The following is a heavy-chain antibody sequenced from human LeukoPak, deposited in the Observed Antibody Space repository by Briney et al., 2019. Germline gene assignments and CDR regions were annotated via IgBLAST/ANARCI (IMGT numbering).Heavy chain of an antibody. Sequence: GGTLRLSCAASGFTFSSYGMSWVRQAPGKGLEWVSVIYSGGSTYYADSVKGRFTISRDNAKNSVFLQMNSLRAEDTAVYYCAAVIDYWWQGALVTVSS. CDR3: AAVIDY. CDR1: GFTFSSYG. V-gene: IGHV3-23*03. J-gene: IGHJ4*02. CDR2: IYSGGST.